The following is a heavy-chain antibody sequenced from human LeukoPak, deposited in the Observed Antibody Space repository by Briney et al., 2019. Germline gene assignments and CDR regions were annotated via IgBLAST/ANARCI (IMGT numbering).Heavy chain of an antibody. V-gene: IGHV4-59*11. CDR3: ARVWDGYNFDY. J-gene: IGHJ4*02. D-gene: IGHD5-24*01. Sequence: PSETLSLTCTVSGGSISSHYWSWIRQPPGKGLEWIGYIYYSGSTNYNPSLKSRVTISVDTSKNQFSLKLSSVTAADTAAYYCARVWDGYNFDYWGQGTLVTVSS. CDR1: GGSISSHY. CDR2: IYYSGST.